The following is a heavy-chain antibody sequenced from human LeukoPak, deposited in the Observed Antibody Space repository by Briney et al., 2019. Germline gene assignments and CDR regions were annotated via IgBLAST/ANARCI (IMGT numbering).Heavy chain of an antibody. CDR3: ARGGVATITRGYYYYGMDV. V-gene: IGHV1-2*04. Sequence: GASVKVSCKASGYTFTGYYMHWVRQAPGQGLEWMGWINPNSGGTNYAQKFQGWVTMTRDTSISTAYMELSRLRSDDTAVYYCARGGVATITRGYYYYGMDVWGQGTTVTVSS. CDR1: GYTFTGYY. D-gene: IGHD5-24*01. CDR2: INPNSGGT. J-gene: IGHJ6*02.